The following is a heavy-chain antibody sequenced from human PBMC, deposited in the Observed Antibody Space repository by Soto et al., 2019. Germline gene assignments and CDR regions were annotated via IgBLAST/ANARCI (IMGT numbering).Heavy chain of an antibody. Sequence: GGSLRLSCAASGFLFSSYAVSWVRQAPGKGLECVSSISGSGGNTYYADSVQGRFTISKDNSKSKLFLQMNSLRADDTAIYYCVRYMGFGIHNNFDSWGQGTLVTVSS. D-gene: IGHD3-10*01. V-gene: IGHV3-23*01. CDR3: VRYMGFGIHNNFDS. J-gene: IGHJ4*02. CDR1: GFLFSSYA. CDR2: ISGSGGNT.